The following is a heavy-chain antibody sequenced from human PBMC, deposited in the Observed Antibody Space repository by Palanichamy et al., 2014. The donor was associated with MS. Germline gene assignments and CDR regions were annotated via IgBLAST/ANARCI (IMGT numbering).Heavy chain of an antibody. CDR3: TVMTTADY. Sequence: EVQLVESGGGLVKPGGSLRLSCVVSGFTFSNAWMNWVRQAPGKRLEWVGRIKTKTDGGTTDYAAPVKGRFTISRDDSKNTLHLQMNSLKTDDTAVYYCTVMTTADYWGQGTLVTVSS. V-gene: IGHV3-15*07. D-gene: IGHD4-11*01. J-gene: IGHJ4*02. CDR1: GFTFSNAW. CDR2: IKTKTDGGTT.